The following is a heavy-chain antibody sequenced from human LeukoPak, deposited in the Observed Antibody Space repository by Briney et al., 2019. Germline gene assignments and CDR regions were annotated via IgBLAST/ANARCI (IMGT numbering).Heavy chain of an antibody. CDR1: GFTFSTYA. V-gene: IGHV3-23*01. J-gene: IGHJ4*02. D-gene: IGHD4-11*01. CDR2: ITGSGANT. Sequence: PGGSLRLSCAASGFTFSTYAMSWVRQAPGKGPEWVSAITGSGANTYYADSVNGRCTISRYNYENKQYLQMNSLRVEDTAVYYCAKVTFDYRNYFDYWGQGTLVTVSS. CDR3: AKVTFDYRNYFDY.